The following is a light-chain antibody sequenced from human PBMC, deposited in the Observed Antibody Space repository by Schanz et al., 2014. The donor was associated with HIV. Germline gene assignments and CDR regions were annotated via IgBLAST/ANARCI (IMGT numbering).Light chain of an antibody. Sequence: QSVLTQPPSVSGAPGQRVTISCTGSSSNIGAGYDVHWYQQLPGTAPKLLIYGNSNRPSGVPDRFSGSKSGTSASLAITGLQAEDEADYYCAAWGDSLDGWVFGGGTKVTVL. CDR1: SSNIGAGYD. V-gene: IGLV1-40*01. CDR3: AAWGDSLDGWV. CDR2: GNS. J-gene: IGLJ3*02.